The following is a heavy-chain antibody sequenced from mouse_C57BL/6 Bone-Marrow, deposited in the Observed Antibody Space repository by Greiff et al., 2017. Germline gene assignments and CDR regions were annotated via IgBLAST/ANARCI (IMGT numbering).Heavy chain of an antibody. J-gene: IGHJ1*03. V-gene: IGHV5-4*01. CDR3: ARVYYYGSRYWYFDV. Sequence: DVHLVESGGGLVKPGGSLKLSCAASGFTFSSYAMSWVRQTPEKRLEWVATISDGGSYTYYPDNVKGRFTISRDNAKNNLYLQMSHLKSEDTAMYYCARVYYYGSRYWYFDVWGTGTTVTVSS. CDR1: GFTFSSYA. CDR2: ISDGGSYT. D-gene: IGHD1-1*01.